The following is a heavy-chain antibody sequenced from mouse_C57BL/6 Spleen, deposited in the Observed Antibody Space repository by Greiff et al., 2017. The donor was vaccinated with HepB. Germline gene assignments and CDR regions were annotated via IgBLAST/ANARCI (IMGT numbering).Heavy chain of an antibody. CDR2: ISYDGSN. CDR1: GYSITSGYY. Sequence: EVKLVESGPGLVKPSQSLSLTCSVTGYSITSGYYWNWIRQFPGNKLEWMGYISYDGSNNYNPSLKNRISITRDTSKNQFFLKLNSVTTEDTATYYYARGLYYGSSYYAMDYWGQGTSVTVSS. D-gene: IGHD1-1*01. J-gene: IGHJ4*01. V-gene: IGHV3-6*01. CDR3: ARGLYYGSSYYAMDY.